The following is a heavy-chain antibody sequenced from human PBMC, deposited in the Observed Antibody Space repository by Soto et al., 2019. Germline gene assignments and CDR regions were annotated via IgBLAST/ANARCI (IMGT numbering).Heavy chain of an antibody. J-gene: IGHJ3*01. D-gene: IGHD6-19*01. CDR2: ISYSDRP. V-gene: IGHV4-39*01. CDR1: GASISSGYSY. Sequence: PSETLSLTCTVSGASISSGYSYWGWIRQPPGMGLEWIGTISYSDRPHYNPSLKRRVTMSVDTSRSQFSLKVTSVSAPDTAVYYCARRVNSSYWVRTIHYAFDLWGQGTMVIVSS. CDR3: ARRVNSSYWVRTIHYAFDL.